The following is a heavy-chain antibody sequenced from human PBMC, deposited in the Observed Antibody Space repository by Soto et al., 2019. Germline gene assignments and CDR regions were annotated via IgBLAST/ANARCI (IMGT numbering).Heavy chain of an antibody. V-gene: IGHV1-18*04. Sequence: ASVKVSCKASGYTFTSYGISWVRQAPGQGLEWMGWISAYNGNTNYAQKLQGRVTMTTDTSTSTAYMELRSLRSDDTAVYYCAVGGYCSSTSCYELVNYYYGMDVWGQGTTVTVS. CDR3: AVGGYCSSTSCYELVNYYYGMDV. J-gene: IGHJ6*02. D-gene: IGHD2-2*01. CDR2: ISAYNGNT. CDR1: GYTFTSYG.